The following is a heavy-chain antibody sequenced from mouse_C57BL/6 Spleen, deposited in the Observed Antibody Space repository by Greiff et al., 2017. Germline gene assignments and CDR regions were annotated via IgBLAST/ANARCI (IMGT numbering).Heavy chain of an antibody. J-gene: IGHJ1*03. CDR2: IEPNSGGT. Sequence: QVQLQQPGAELVKPGASVKLSCKASGYTFTSYWMHWVKQRPGRGLEWIGRIEPNSGGTKYNEKFKSKATLTVDKPSSTAYMQLSSLTSEDSAVYYCARICFLYDGSSYEYFDVGGTGTTVTVSS. CDR3: ARICFLYDGSSYEYFDV. D-gene: IGHD1-1*01. V-gene: IGHV1-72*01. CDR1: GYTFTSYW.